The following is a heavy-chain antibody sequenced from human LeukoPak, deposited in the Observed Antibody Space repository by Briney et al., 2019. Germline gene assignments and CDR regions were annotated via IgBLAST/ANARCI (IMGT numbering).Heavy chain of an antibody. CDR2: ISSSSSTI. Sequence: PGGSLRLSCAASGFTFSSYSMNWVRQAPGKGLEWVSYISSSSSTIYYADSVKGRFTISRDNAKNSLYLQMNSLRAEDTAVYYCARDLELELDYWGQGTLVTDSS. CDR1: GFTFSSYS. D-gene: IGHD1-1*01. J-gene: IGHJ4*02. V-gene: IGHV3-48*04. CDR3: ARDLELELDY.